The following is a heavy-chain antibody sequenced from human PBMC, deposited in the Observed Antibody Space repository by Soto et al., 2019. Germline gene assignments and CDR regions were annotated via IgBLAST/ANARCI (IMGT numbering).Heavy chain of an antibody. CDR2: ISGSGGST. D-gene: IGHD3-3*01. Sequence: SGRSLRHSCAASGFTSSSYAMSWVRQAQGKGLEWVSAISGSGGSTYYADSVKGRFTISRDNSKNTLYLQMNSLRAEDTAVYYCAKDLGASDYDFWSGYPFDYWGQGTLVTVSS. J-gene: IGHJ4*02. CDR3: AKDLGASDYDFWSGYPFDY. V-gene: IGHV3-23*01. CDR1: GFTSSSYA.